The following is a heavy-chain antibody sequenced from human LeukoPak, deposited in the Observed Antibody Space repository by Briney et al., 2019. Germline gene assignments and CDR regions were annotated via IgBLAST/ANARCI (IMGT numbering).Heavy chain of an antibody. Sequence: GGSLRLSCAASGFTFSSYSMNWVRQAPGKGLEWVSSISSSSSYIYYADSVKGRFTISRDNAKNSLYLQMNSLRAEDTAVYYCAKALAPLWSEGGDYVRGGFDYWGQGTLVTVSS. J-gene: IGHJ4*02. D-gene: IGHD4-17*01. CDR1: GFTFSSYS. CDR3: AKALAPLWSEGGDYVRGGFDY. V-gene: IGHV3-21*04. CDR2: ISSSSSYI.